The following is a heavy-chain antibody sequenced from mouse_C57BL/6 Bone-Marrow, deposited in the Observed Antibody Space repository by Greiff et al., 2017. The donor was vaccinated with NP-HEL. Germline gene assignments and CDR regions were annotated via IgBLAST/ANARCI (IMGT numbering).Heavy chain of an antibody. CDR1: GYTFTSYG. J-gene: IGHJ2*01. CDR2: IYPRSGNT. V-gene: IGHV1-81*01. CDR3: ARSPYYYGSSYYFDY. Sequence: QVQLQQPGAELARPGASVKLSCKASGYTFTSYGISWVKQRTGQGLEWIGEIYPRSGNTYYNEKFKGKATLTADKSSSTAYMELRSLTSEDSAVYFCARSPYYYGSSYYFDYWGQGTTLTVSS. D-gene: IGHD1-1*01.